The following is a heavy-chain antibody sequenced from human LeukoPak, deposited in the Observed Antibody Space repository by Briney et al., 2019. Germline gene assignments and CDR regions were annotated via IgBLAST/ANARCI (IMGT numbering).Heavy chain of an antibody. J-gene: IGHJ4*02. Sequence: GRSLRLSCAASGFTFSSYGMHWVRQAPGKGLEWVAVIWYDGSNKYYADSVKGRFTISRDNSKNTLYLQMNSLRAEDTAVYYCAKDIGTNPFDYWGQGTLVTVSS. CDR3: AKDIGTNPFDY. CDR2: IWYDGSNK. V-gene: IGHV3-33*06. D-gene: IGHD1-14*01. CDR1: GFTFSSYG.